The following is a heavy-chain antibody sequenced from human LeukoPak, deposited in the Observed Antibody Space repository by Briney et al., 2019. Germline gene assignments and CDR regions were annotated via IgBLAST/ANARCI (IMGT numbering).Heavy chain of an antibody. V-gene: IGHV3-43*01. J-gene: IGHJ4*02. CDR2: ISWDGGST. D-gene: IGHD5-12*01. CDR3: ARVGYSGYDYDY. CDR1: GFTFDDYT. Sequence: GSLRLSCAAPGFTFDDYTMHWVRQAPGKGLEWVSLISWDGGSTYYADSVEGRCTISRDNSKDALYLQMNSLRAEDTAVYYCARVGYSGYDYDYWGQGTLVTVSS.